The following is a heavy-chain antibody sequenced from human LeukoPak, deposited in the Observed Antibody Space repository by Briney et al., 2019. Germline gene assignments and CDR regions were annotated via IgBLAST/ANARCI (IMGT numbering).Heavy chain of an antibody. CDR1: GFTFSSYG. V-gene: IGHV3-30*02. CDR2: IRYDGSNK. Sequence: GGSLRLSXAAPGFTFSSYGMHWVRQAPGKGLEWVAFIRYDGSNKYYADSVKGRFTISRDNSKNTLYLQMNSLRAEDTAVYYCAKGGIVVVPAAIPFDYWGQGTLVTVSS. CDR3: AKGGIVVVPAAIPFDY. J-gene: IGHJ4*02. D-gene: IGHD2-2*01.